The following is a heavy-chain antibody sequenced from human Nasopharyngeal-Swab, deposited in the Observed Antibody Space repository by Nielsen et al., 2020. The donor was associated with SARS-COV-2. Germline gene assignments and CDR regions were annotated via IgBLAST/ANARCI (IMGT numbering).Heavy chain of an antibody. J-gene: IGHJ4*02. CDR1: GSTFNFYY. CDR2: INPRDGST. CDR3: ARDLFGTPPVAALDL. D-gene: IGHD2-15*01. V-gene: IGHV1-46*02. Sequence: ASVKVSCKPSGSTFNFYYMHWVRQAPGQGLEWVGMINPRDGSTSYADNLLRRVTLTTDTSTSTVYLELRSLTSDDTAVYYCARDLFGTPPVAALDLWGQGTLVTVSS.